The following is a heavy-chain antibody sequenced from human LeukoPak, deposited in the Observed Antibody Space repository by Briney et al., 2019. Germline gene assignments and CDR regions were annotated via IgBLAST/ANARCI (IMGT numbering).Heavy chain of an antibody. CDR3: ARDPSVLPLDYGDYPNWFDP. CDR1: GFTFDDYA. J-gene: IGHJ5*02. CDR2: ISWNSGSI. D-gene: IGHD4-17*01. Sequence: PGGSLRLSCAASGFTFDDYAMHWVRQAPGKGLEWVSGISWNSGSIGYADSVKGRFTISRDNAKNSLYLQMNSLRAEDTAVYYCARDPSVLPLDYGDYPNWFDPWGQGTLVTVSS. V-gene: IGHV3-9*01.